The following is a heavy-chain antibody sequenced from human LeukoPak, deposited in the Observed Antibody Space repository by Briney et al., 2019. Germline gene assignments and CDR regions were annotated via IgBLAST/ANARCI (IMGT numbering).Heavy chain of an antibody. D-gene: IGHD5-24*01. CDR3: ARVLHREMAARNSYFDY. J-gene: IGHJ4*02. Sequence: SETLSLTCTVSGGSISSYYWSWIRQPPGKGLEWIGYIYYSGSTNYNPPLKSRVTISVDTSKNQFSLKLSSVTAADTAVYYCARVLHREMAARNSYFDYWGQGTLVTVSS. CDR1: GGSISSYY. CDR2: IYYSGST. V-gene: IGHV4-59*08.